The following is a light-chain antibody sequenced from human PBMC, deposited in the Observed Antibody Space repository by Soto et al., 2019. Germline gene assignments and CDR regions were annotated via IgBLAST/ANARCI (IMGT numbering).Light chain of an antibody. CDR1: QSVSSSY. Sequence: EIVLTQSPGTLSLSPGERATLSCRASQSVSSSYLAWYQQKPGQAPRLLIYGASSRATGIPDRFTGSGSGPDFTLTISRLEPEDFAVYYCQQYDNSPMYTFGQGTKLEIK. CDR3: QQYDNSPMYT. CDR2: GAS. V-gene: IGKV3-20*01. J-gene: IGKJ2*01.